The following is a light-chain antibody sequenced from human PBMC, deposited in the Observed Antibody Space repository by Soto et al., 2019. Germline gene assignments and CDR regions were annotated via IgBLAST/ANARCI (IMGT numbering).Light chain of an antibody. CDR2: GAS. J-gene: IGKJ5*01. V-gene: IGKV3-15*01. CDR3: QQYNNWPKIT. Sequence: EIVMTQSPATLSVSPGERATVSCSASQSVSNKLAWYQQKPGQAPRLLIYGASTRASGITARFSGSGSGTEFTLTISSLQSEDFALYYCQQYNNWPKITFGQGTRLEIK. CDR1: QSVSNK.